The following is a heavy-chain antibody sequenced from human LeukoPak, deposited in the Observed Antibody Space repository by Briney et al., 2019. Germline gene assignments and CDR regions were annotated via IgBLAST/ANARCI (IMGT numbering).Heavy chain of an antibody. CDR1: GFTFSSYG. V-gene: IGHV3-30*02. CDR2: IRNDGSII. CDR3: AKDTPLCYFDY. D-gene: IGHD3-16*01. J-gene: IGHJ4*02. Sequence: GGSLRLSCVASGFTFSSYGMHWIRQAPGKGLEWVAFIRNDGSIIYNTDSVKGRFTISRDNSKNTLYLQMNSLRADDTAVYYCAKDTPLCYFDYWGQGTLVTVSS.